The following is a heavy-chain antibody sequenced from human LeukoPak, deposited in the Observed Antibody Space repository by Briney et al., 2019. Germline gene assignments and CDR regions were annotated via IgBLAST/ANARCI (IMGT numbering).Heavy chain of an antibody. CDR1: GGSFSGYC. V-gene: IGHV4-34*01. D-gene: IGHD4-17*01. Sequence: SETLSLTCAVYGGSFSGYCWSWIRQPPGKGLEWLGEINHSGSTNYNPSLKSRVTISVDTSKNQFSLKLSSVTAADTAVYYCARIVSYGDYDYYYYYGMDVWGQGTTVTVSS. CDR2: INHSGST. J-gene: IGHJ6*02. CDR3: ARIVSYGDYDYYYYYGMDV.